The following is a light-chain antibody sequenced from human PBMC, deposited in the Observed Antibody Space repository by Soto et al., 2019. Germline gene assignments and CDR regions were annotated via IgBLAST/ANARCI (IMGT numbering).Light chain of an antibody. CDR1: QAIDSW. CDR2: TGS. CDR3: QQVDNFPLT. Sequence: DLQMTQSPSSVSASVGDRVTITCRASQAIDSWLAWYQQKPGEAPKLLIFTGSLLHSGVPPRFSGSGSGTDFTLTISSLQPEDFATYYCQQVDNFPLTFGPGTKVD. J-gene: IGKJ3*01. V-gene: IGKV1-12*01.